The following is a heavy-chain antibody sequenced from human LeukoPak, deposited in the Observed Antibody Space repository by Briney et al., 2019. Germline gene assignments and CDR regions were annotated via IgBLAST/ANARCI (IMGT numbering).Heavy chain of an antibody. D-gene: IGHD6-13*01. V-gene: IGHV3-30*04. CDR2: ISYDGSNK. CDR1: GFTFSSYV. J-gene: IGHJ3*02. CDR3: ARDRSSSWYESHAFDI. Sequence: GRSLRLSCAASGFTFSSYVMHWVRQAPGKGLEWVAVISYDGSNKYYADSVKGRFTISRDNSKNTLYLQMNSLRAEDTAVYYCARDRSSSWYESHAFDIWGQGTMVTVSS.